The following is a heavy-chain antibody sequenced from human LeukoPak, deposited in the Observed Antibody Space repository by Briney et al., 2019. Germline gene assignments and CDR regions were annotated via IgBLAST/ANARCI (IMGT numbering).Heavy chain of an antibody. V-gene: IGHV3-30*02. CDR1: GFTFSRYG. CDR3: ARGVLRYFDSGFGY. J-gene: IGHJ4*02. Sequence: GGSLRLSCAAPGFTFSRYGMHWVRQAPGKGLEWVAFIRYDGTNKYYTDSVKGRFTISRDNSKDTLYLQINSLRAEDTAVYYCARGVLRYFDSGFGYWGQGTLVTVSS. D-gene: IGHD3-9*01. CDR2: IRYDGTNK.